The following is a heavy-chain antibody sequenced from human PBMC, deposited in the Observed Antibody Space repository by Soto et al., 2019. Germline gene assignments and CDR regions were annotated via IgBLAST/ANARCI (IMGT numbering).Heavy chain of an antibody. D-gene: IGHD1-26*01. Sequence: VSGPTLVNPTQTLTLTCTFSGFSLSTIGMCVSWIRQPPGKAMEWLALIDWDDDKYYSTSLKTRLTISKDTSKNQVVLTMTNMDPVDTATYHCARSPRSDAYSGSSYFDYWGQGTLVTVSS. V-gene: IGHV2-70*01. CDR3: ARSPRSDAYSGSSYFDY. CDR2: IDWDDDK. CDR1: GFSLSTIGMC. J-gene: IGHJ4*02.